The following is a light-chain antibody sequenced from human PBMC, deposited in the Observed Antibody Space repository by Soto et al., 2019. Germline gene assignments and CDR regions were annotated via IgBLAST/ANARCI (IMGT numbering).Light chain of an antibody. CDR2: EAS. CDR3: QQYQTYPT. Sequence: DIQMTQSPSTLSASVGDRVTITCRASQSVSRWLAWYQQKPGKAPKLLIYEASTLKSGVPSRFGGGGSGTDFTLTISSLQPDDFATDYCQQYQTYPTFGQGTKVEIK. J-gene: IGKJ1*01. V-gene: IGKV1-5*03. CDR1: QSVSRW.